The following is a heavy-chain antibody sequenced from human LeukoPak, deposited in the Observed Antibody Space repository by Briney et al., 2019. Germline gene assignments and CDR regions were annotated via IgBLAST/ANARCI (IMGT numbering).Heavy chain of an antibody. Sequence: PSETLSLTCTVSGGSISSSSYYWGWIRQPPGKGLEWIGSIYYSGSTYDNPSLKSRATISVDTSKNQFSLKLSSVTAADTAMYYCARHPRMAIVGYSYGSFDYWGQGTLVTVSS. V-gene: IGHV4-39*01. D-gene: IGHD5-18*01. CDR3: ARHPRMAIVGYSYGSFDY. J-gene: IGHJ4*02. CDR2: IYYSGST. CDR1: GGSISSSSYY.